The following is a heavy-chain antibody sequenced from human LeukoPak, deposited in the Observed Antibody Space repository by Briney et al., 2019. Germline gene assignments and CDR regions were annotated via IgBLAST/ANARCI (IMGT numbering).Heavy chain of an antibody. CDR3: TGHKRTYCSSTSCYGGAFDY. V-gene: IGHV3-73*01. J-gene: IGHJ4*02. Sequence: GGSLRLSCAASGFTFSGSAMHWVRQASGKGLERVGRIRSKANSYATAYAASVKGRFTISRDDSKNTAYLQMNSLKTEDTAVYYCTGHKRTYCSSTSCYGGAFDYWGQGTLVTVSS. CDR1: GFTFSGSA. CDR2: IRSKANSYAT. D-gene: IGHD2-2*01.